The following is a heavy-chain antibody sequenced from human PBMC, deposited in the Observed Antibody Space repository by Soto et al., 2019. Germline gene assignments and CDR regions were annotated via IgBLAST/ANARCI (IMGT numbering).Heavy chain of an antibody. CDR3: AKGVELDV. Sequence: EVLLLESWGGLVQPGGSLRLSCEASGFSFSSFAMNWVRQAPGKGLEWVSAIGDSGASTYYADSVKGRFTISRDNSRNTLYLQLNSLRAEDTAVYYCAKGVELDVWGNGTTVTVSS. J-gene: IGHJ6*04. V-gene: IGHV3-23*01. CDR2: IGDSGAST. D-gene: IGHD1-26*01. CDR1: GFSFSSFA.